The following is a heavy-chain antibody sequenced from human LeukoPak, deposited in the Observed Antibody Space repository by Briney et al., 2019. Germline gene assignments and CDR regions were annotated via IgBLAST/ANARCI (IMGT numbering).Heavy chain of an antibody. J-gene: IGHJ4*02. Sequence: ASVKVSCKASGGTFSSYAISWVRQAPGQGLEWMGWISAYNGNTNYAQNLQGRVTMTTDTSTSIAYMELRSLRSDDTAVYYCARDFSGYSYGSHYFDYWGQGTLVTVSS. V-gene: IGHV1-18*01. CDR1: GGTFSSYA. CDR3: ARDFSGYSYGSHYFDY. CDR2: ISAYNGNT. D-gene: IGHD5-18*01.